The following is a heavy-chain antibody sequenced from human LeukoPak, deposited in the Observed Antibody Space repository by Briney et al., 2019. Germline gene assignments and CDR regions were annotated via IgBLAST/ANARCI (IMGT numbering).Heavy chain of an antibody. CDR2: ISSSGSTI. V-gene: IGHV3-48*03. D-gene: IGHD3-16*02. CDR3: ASGSYRYLAFDI. J-gene: IGHJ3*02. Sequence: GGSLRLSCAASGFTFSNYEFNWVRQAPGKGLEWVSDISSSGSTIEYADSVKGRFTISRDNAKNSLYLQMNSLRAEDTAVYYCASGSYRYLAFDIWGQGTMVTVSA. CDR1: GFTFSNYE.